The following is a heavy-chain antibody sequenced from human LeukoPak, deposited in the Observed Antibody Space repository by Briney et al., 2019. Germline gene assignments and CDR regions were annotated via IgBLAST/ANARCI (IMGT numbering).Heavy chain of an antibody. D-gene: IGHD5-18*01. J-gene: IGHJ4*02. V-gene: IGHV4-59*01. CDR2: IYYSGST. CDR1: GGSISSYY. Sequence: SETLSLTCTVSGGSISSYYWSWIRQPPGKGLEWIGYIYYSGSTNYKPSLKSRVTISVDTSKNQFSLKLNSVTAADTAVYYCARIGAATVRGGLDFDYWGQGTWSPSPQ. CDR3: ARIGAATVRGGLDFDY.